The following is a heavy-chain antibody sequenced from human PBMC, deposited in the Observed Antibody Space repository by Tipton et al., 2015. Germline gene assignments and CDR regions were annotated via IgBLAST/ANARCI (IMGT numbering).Heavy chain of an antibody. CDR2: IDWNGGRT. D-gene: IGHD6-13*01. Sequence: SLRLSCAASGFTFSSYSMNWVRQVPGKGLEWVAGIDWNGGRTGYADSVKGRFIISRDNAQNSLFLQMNSLTAEDTAFYYCAREGSSWYFGVYWGQGTLVSVSS. CDR1: GFTFSSYS. V-gene: IGHV3-20*04. CDR3: AREGSSWYFGVY. J-gene: IGHJ4*02.